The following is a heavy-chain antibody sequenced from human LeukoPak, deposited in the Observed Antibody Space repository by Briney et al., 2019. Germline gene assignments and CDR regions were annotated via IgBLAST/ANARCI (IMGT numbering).Heavy chain of an antibody. CDR2: ISSSGNTI. CDR1: GFTFNNFE. Sequence: GSLRLSCAASGFTFNNFEMNWVRQAPGKGLEWVSYISSSGNTIYYADSVKGRFTISRDNAKNSLYLQMNSLRAEDTALYFCARGPPNYYDSSGYFYLWGQGTLVTVSS. CDR3: ARGPPNYYDSSGYFYL. V-gene: IGHV3-48*03. J-gene: IGHJ4*02. D-gene: IGHD3-22*01.